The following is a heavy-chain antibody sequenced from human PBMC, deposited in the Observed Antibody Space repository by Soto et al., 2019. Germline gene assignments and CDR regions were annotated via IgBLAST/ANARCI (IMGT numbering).Heavy chain of an antibody. J-gene: IGHJ4*02. V-gene: IGHV3-23*01. Sequence: QPGWSLRLSCAASGFTFRDYAMSLVRQAPGRGLEWVSGVSNSGSSTYYADSVKGRFTISRDNSKNTLYLQMNSLRAEDTAVYYCAKHSRETTSCCGEGWGKGTRVTVSS. CDR1: GFTFRDYA. D-gene: IGHD2-2*01. CDR3: AKHSRETTSCCGEG. CDR2: VSNSGSST.